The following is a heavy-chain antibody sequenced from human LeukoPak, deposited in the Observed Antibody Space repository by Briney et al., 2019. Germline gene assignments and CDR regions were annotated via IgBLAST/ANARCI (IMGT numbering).Heavy chain of an antibody. CDR1: GFSFSDYW. D-gene: IGHD6-6*01. CDR2: ISSSSSYI. V-gene: IGHV3-21*01. Sequence: GGSLRLSCAGSGFSFSDYWMSWIRQAPGKGLEWVSSISSSSSYIYYADSVKGRFTISRDNAKNSLYLQMNSLRAEDTAVYYCARFVGQLVARGPLDYWGQGTLVTVSS. CDR3: ARFVGQLVARGPLDY. J-gene: IGHJ4*02.